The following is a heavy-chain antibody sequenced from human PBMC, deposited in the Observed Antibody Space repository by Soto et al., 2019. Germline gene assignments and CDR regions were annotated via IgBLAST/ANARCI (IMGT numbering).Heavy chain of an antibody. V-gene: IGHV3-15*07. CDR2: IKTKTEGGTI. J-gene: IGHJ1*01. D-gene: IGHD3-22*01. CDR3: TTVGRYYDSSGYFTTYFDH. CDR1: GFTFTNAW. Sequence: EVLLVEAGGSLVKPGGSLRLSCAASGFTFTNAWMNWVRQAPGKGLEWVGRIKTKTEGGTIDYAAPVKGRFTISRDDSKNTLYLQINRLKAEDTAVYYCTTVGRYYDSSGYFTTYFDHWGPGTLVTVSS.